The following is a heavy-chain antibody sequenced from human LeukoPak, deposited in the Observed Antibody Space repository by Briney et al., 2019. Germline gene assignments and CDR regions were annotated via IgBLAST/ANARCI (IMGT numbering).Heavy chain of an antibody. CDR1: GLTVNNNY. CDR2: LYIGGNT. J-gene: IGHJ4*02. CDR3: VRDGVGAPPFDY. D-gene: IGHD1-26*01. V-gene: IGHV3-53*01. Sequence: GGSLRLSCAASGLTVNNNYMNWVRQAPGKGLEWVSALYIGGNTYYADSVRGRFTISRDNAKNTLFLQMNSLRAEDTAVYYCVRDGVGAPPFDYWGQGALVTVSS.